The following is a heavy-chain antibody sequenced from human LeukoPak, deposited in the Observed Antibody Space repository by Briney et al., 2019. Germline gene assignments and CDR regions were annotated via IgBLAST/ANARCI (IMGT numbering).Heavy chain of an antibody. D-gene: IGHD4-11*01. Sequence: GGSLRLSCAASGFTFSNYAMNWVRQAPGKGLEWVSTINRSGGSTCYADSLKGRVTISRDNSKNMLYMELNSLRAEDTAVYYCAKDLLTTVTTASHWGQGTLVTVSS. V-gene: IGHV3-23*01. CDR2: INRSGGST. J-gene: IGHJ4*02. CDR3: AKDLLTTVTTASH. CDR1: GFTFSNYA.